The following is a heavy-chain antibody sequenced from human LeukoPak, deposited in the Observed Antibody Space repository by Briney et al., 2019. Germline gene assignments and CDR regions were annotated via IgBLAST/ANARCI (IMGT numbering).Heavy chain of an antibody. CDR1: GFTFSSYS. Sequence: GGALRLSCAASGFTFSSYSMNWVRQAPGKGLEWVSSISSSSSYIYYADSVKGRFTISRDNAKNSLYLQMNSLRAEDTAVYYCARDAALWFGTRPDSDYGMDVWGQGTTVTVSS. CDR2: ISSSSSYI. J-gene: IGHJ6*02. CDR3: ARDAALWFGTRPDSDYGMDV. D-gene: IGHD3-10*01. V-gene: IGHV3-21*01.